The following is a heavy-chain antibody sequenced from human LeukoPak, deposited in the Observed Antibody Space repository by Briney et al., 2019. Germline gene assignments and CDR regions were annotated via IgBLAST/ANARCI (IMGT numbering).Heavy chain of an antibody. J-gene: IGHJ3*02. D-gene: IGHD3-10*01. CDR3: ARQGYYGSGSRLNGAFDI. CDR1: GGSINSRSYY. CDR2: IYYSGTT. Sequence: ASETLSLTCTVSGGSINSRSYYWGWVRQPPGRGLEWLGSIYYSGTTYYNPSLKSRVTISVDTSKNQFSLKLSSVTAADTAVYYCARQGYYGSGSRLNGAFDIWGQGTMVTVSS. V-gene: IGHV4-39*01.